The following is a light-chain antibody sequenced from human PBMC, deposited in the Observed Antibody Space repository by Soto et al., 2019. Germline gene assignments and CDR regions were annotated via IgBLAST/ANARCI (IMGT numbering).Light chain of an antibody. CDR1: QGINSF. CDR2: AAS. J-gene: IGKJ1*01. Sequence: DVQMTQSPSAVSSSVGDRVAITCRASQGINSFLAWYQQKPGKAPKLLIYAASTLQSGVPSRFSGSGSGTDFTLTISRLEPEDFAVYYCQQYGSSGTFGQGTKVDIK. CDR3: QQYGSSGT. V-gene: IGKV1-9*01.